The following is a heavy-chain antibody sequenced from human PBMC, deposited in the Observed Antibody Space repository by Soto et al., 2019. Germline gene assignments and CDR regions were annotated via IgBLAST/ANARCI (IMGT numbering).Heavy chain of an antibody. V-gene: IGHV1-3*01. Sequence: HVQVVQSGAEVKKPGASVKVSCKASGYSFSTYSMHWVRQAPGQGLEWMGWINGANGNTRYSQKFKDRVSISRDTPASTGYMELSSLRSEDTAVYYCARGKGMEENYYYHGMDVWGPGTTVIVSS. J-gene: IGHJ6*02. D-gene: IGHD1-1*01. CDR1: GYSFSTYS. CDR2: INGANGNT. CDR3: ARGKGMEENYYYHGMDV.